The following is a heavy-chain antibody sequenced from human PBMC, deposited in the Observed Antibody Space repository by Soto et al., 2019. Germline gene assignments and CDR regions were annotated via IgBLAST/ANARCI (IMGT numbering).Heavy chain of an antibody. V-gene: IGHV4-4*07. J-gene: IGHJ3*01. Sequence: LQESGPGLVKPSETLSLTCTVSGGSINNYYWNRIRQPAGKGLEWIGRIYSSGTTNHSPSLKSRVTMSVDTSKNLLSLSLSSVTAADTATYYCARGSAVTTARGWFGALDVWGQGTVVTVSS. CDR3: ARGSAVTTARGWFGALDV. CDR2: IYSSGTT. D-gene: IGHD4-4*01. CDR1: GGSINNYY.